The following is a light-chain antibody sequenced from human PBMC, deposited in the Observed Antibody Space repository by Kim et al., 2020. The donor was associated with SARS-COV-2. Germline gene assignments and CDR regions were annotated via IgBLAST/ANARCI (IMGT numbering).Light chain of an antibody. CDR2: EDD. Sequence: GKTVTISCTRSGGSIGSNYVQWYQQRPGSAPTTVIFEDDQRPSGVPARFSGSIDSSSNSASLTISGLKTEDEADYYCQSYDSSNVVFGGGTQLTVL. CDR3: QSYDSSNVV. CDR1: GGSIGSNY. J-gene: IGLJ2*01. V-gene: IGLV6-57*03.